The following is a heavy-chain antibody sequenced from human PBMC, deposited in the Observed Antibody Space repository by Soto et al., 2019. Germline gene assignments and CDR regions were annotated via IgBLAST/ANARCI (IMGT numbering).Heavy chain of an antibody. CDR3: AKDRPIIAVLRRFGAFDY. CDR2: ISYDGSNK. J-gene: IGHJ4*02. Sequence: QVQLVESGGGVVQPGRSLRLSCAASGFTFSSYGMHWVRQAPGKGLEWVAVISYDGSNKYYADSVKGRFTISRDNSKNTLYLQMNSLRAEDTAVYYCAKDRPIIAVLRRFGAFDYWGQGTLVTVSS. V-gene: IGHV3-30*18. D-gene: IGHD3-10*01. CDR1: GFTFSSYG.